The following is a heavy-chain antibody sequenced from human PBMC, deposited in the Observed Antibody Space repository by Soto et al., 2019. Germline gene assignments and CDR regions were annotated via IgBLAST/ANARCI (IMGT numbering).Heavy chain of an antibody. V-gene: IGHV1-69*08. D-gene: IGHD2-15*01. CDR3: ARDAATPFDY. Sequence: QVQLVQSGAEVKKPGSSVKVSCKASGGTFSSYTISWVRQAPGQGLEWMGRIIPILGIANYAQKLQGRVTITANQSASTGYMELSSLRSENTAVYYCARDAATPFDYRGQVNLVTVSA. CDR1: GGTFSSYT. CDR2: IIPILGIA. J-gene: IGHJ4*02.